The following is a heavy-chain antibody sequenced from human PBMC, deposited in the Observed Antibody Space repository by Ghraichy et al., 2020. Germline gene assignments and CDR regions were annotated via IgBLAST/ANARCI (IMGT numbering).Heavy chain of an antibody. Sequence: SCAASGFTFSSYAMHWVRQAPGKGLEWVAVISYDGSNKYYADSVKGRFTISRDNSKNTLYLQMNSLRAEDTAVYYCARCKDYGDYYYYYGMDVWGQGTTVTVSS. J-gene: IGHJ6*02. CDR3: ARCKDYGDYYYYYGMDV. V-gene: IGHV3-30-3*01. CDR2: ISYDGSNK. CDR1: GFTFSSYA. D-gene: IGHD4-17*01.